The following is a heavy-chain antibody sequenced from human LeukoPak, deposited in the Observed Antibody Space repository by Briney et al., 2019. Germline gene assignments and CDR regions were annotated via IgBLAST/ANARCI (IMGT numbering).Heavy chain of an antibody. J-gene: IGHJ5*02. V-gene: IGHV1-18*01. CDR1: GYTFTSYG. CDR3: ARDILRHYDILTGSQTRPRGGFDP. CDR2: ISAYNGNT. Sequence: ASVKVSCKASGYTFTSYGISWVRQAPGQGLEWMGWISAYNGNTNYAQKLQGRVTMTTDTSTSTAYMELRSLRSDDTAVYYCARDILRHYDILTGSQTRPRGGFDPWGQGTLVTVSS. D-gene: IGHD3-9*01.